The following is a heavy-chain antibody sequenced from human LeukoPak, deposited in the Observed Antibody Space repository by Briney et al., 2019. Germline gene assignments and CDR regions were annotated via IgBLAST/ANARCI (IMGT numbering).Heavy chain of an antibody. J-gene: IGHJ2*01. Sequence: PSETLSLTCAVYGGSLSGYYWSWFRQPPGKGLEWIGEMHYTGATNYSPSLKSRVTISAGTFKNQFSLKVNSVTAADTAVYYCARGVTLYYYFDLWGRGTLVTVSS. CDR1: GGSLSGYY. V-gene: IGHV4-34*01. CDR3: ARGVTLYYYFDL. D-gene: IGHD4-23*01. CDR2: MHYTGAT.